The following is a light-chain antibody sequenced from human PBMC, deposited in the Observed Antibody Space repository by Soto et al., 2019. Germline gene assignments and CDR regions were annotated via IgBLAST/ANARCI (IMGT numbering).Light chain of an antibody. CDR2: DVS. Sequence: QSALTQPRSVSGSPGQSVTISCTGTSSDVGGYNYVSWYQQHPGKAPKLMIYDVSKRPSGVPDRFSGSKSGNTASLTISGLQAEGEADYYCCSYAGSYTDYVFGTGTKVTVL. V-gene: IGLV2-11*01. CDR3: CSYAGSYTDYV. J-gene: IGLJ1*01. CDR1: SSDVGGYNY.